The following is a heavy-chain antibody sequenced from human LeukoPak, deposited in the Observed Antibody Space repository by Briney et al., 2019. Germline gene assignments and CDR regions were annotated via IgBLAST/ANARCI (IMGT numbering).Heavy chain of an antibody. CDR3: ARPDGYGDWYYGMDV. D-gene: IGHD4-17*01. J-gene: IGHJ6*02. CDR2: INPNSGGT. V-gene: IGHV1-2*04. Sequence: ASVKVSCKASGYTFTGYYMHWVRQAPGQGLEWMGWINPNSGGTNYAQKFQGWVTMTRDTSISTAYMELSRLRSDDTAVYYCARPDGYGDWYYGMDVWGQGTTVTVSS. CDR1: GYTFTGYY.